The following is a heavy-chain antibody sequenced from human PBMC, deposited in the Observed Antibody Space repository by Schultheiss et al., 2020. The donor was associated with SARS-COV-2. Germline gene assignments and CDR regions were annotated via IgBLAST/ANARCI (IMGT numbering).Heavy chain of an antibody. CDR2: IYYSGST. D-gene: IGHD6-6*01. Sequence: SETLSLTCTVSGGSISSGGYYWSWIRQHPGKGLEWIGYIYYSGSTYYNPSLKSPVTISVDTSKNQFSLKLTSVTAADTAVYYCARGRDRIAARLVVNYYYYGMDVWGQGTTVTVSS. J-gene: IGHJ6*02. V-gene: IGHV4-31*01. CDR3: ARGRDRIAARLVVNYYYYGMDV. CDR1: GGSISSGGYY.